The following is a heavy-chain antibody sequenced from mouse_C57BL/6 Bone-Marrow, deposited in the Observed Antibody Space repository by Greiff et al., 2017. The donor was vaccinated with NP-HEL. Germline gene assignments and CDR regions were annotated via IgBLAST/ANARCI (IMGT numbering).Heavy chain of an antibody. CDR3: ARRDSNYAWAMDY. J-gene: IGHJ4*01. CDR2: FNPSNGGT. D-gene: IGHD2-5*01. V-gene: IGHV1-53*01. CDR1: GYTFTSYW. Sequence: VQLQQSGTELVKPGASVKLSCKASGYTFTSYWMHWVKQRPGQGLEWIGNFNPSNGGTNYNEKFKSKATLTVDKSSSTAYMQLSSLTSEDSAVYYCARRDSNYAWAMDYWGQGTSVTISS.